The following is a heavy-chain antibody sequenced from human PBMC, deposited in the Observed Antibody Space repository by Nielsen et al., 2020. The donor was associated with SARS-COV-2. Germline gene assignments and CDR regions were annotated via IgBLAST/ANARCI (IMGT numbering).Heavy chain of an antibody. V-gene: IGHV3-23*01. D-gene: IGHD3-9*01. J-gene: IGHJ3*02. CDR1: GFTFSSYA. CDR2: ISGSGGST. CDR3: ATGTLFDRSLRDAFDI. Sequence: GGSLRLSCVASGFTFSSYAMSWVCQAPGKGLEWVSAISGSGGSTYYADSVKGRFTISRDNSKNTLYLQMNSLRAEDTAVYYCATGTLFDRSLRDAFDIWGQGTMVTVSS.